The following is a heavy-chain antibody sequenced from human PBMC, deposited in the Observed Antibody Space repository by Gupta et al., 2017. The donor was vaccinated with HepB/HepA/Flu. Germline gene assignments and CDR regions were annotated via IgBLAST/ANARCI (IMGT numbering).Heavy chain of an antibody. CDR1: GFTVSSYE. D-gene: IGHD4-11*01. CDR2: ISSSGSTI. Sequence: EVQLVVSGGGLVQPGWSLRLSCAASGFTVSSYEMNWVRQAPGKGLEWVSYISSSGSTIYYADSVKGRFTISRDNAKNSLYLQMNSLRAEDTAVYYCATLPLQDAFDIWGQGTMVTVSS. V-gene: IGHV3-48*03. J-gene: IGHJ3*02. CDR3: ATLPLQDAFDI.